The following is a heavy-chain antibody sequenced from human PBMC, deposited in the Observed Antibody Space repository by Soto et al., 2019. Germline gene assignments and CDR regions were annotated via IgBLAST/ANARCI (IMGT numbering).Heavy chain of an antibody. CDR2: ISGSGGST. CDR3: AKDLSWGNRPGY. V-gene: IGHV3-23*01. CDR1: GFTFSSYA. Sequence: HPGGSLRLSCAASGFTFSSYAMSWVRQAPGKGLEWVSAISGSGGSTYYADSVKGRFTISRDNSKNTLYLQMNSLRAEDTAVYYCAKDLSWGNRPGYWGQGTLVTVSS. J-gene: IGHJ4*02. D-gene: IGHD6-13*01.